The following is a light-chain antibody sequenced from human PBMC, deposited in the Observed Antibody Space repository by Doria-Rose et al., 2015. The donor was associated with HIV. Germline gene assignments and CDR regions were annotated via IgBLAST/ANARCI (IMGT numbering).Light chain of an antibody. Sequence: LSASVGDRVTITCRASQGIRNDLDWYQQKPGKAPKLLIYAASSLQSGVPSRFSGSGSGTDFTLNISSLQPEDFATYYCLQDYNLWTFGQGTKVEIK. J-gene: IGKJ1*01. CDR2: AAS. CDR1: QGIRND. CDR3: LQDYNLWT. V-gene: IGKV1-6*02.